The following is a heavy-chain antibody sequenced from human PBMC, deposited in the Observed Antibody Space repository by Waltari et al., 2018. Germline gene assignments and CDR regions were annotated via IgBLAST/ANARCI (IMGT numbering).Heavy chain of an antibody. D-gene: IGHD3-10*01. CDR3: ARGEVRGVTGGYYFDY. Sequence: QLQLQESGPGLVKPSETLSLTCTVSGGSIRRSSYYWGWLRQPPGKGLEWIGSIYYSGSTYYNPSLKSRVTISVDTSKNQFSLKLSSVTAADTAVYYCARGEVRGVTGGYYFDYWGQGTLVTVSS. CDR2: IYYSGST. J-gene: IGHJ4*02. CDR1: GGSIRRSSYY. V-gene: IGHV4-39*07.